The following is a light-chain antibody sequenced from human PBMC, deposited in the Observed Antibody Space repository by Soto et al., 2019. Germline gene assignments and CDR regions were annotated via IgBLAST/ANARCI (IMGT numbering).Light chain of an antibody. J-gene: IGKJ1*01. CDR3: QQSHSMPWT. CDR2: AAS. Sequence: DIKMTQSPSSLSTSVGDRVTMTCRTSQSISNYLNWYQQKPGKAPKVLIYAASSLQSGVPSRFSGSGSGTDFTLTISSLQLEDFAAYYCQQSHSMPWTFGQGTKVEIK. V-gene: IGKV1-39*01. CDR1: QSISNY.